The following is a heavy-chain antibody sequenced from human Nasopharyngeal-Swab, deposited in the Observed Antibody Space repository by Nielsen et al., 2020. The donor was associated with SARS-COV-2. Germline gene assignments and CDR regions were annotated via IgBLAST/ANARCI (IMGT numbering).Heavy chain of an antibody. CDR2: IDPSDSYT. J-gene: IGHJ6*03. CDR3: ARRAYCSGGSCYSPYYYYMDV. CDR1: GYSFTSYW. Sequence: GESLKISCKGSGYSFTSYWISWVRQIPGKGLEWVGRIDPSDSYTNYSPSFQGHVTISADKSISTAYLQWSSLKASDTAMYYCARRAYCSGGSCYSPYYYYMDVWGKGTTVTVSS. V-gene: IGHV5-10-1*01. D-gene: IGHD2-15*01.